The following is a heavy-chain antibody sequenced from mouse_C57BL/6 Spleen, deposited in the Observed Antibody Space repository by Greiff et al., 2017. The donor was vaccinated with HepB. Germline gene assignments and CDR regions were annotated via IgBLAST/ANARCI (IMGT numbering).Heavy chain of an antibody. J-gene: IGHJ4*01. CDR3: ARCVPYYAMDY. Sequence: VQLQQSGPELVKPGASVKISCKASGYTFTDYYMNWVKQSHGKSLEWIGDINHNNGGTSYNQKFKGKATLTVDKSSSTAYMELRSLTSEDSAVYYCARCVPYYAMDYWGQGTSVTVSS. CDR2: INHNNGGT. CDR1: GYTFTDYY. D-gene: IGHD5-1*01. V-gene: IGHV1-26*01.